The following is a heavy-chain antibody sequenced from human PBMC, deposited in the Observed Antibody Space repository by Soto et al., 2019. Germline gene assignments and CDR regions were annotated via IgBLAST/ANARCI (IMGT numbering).Heavy chain of an antibody. CDR1: GGSISSGGYS. Sequence: SETLSLTCAVSGGSISSGGYSWSWIRQPPGKGLEWIGYIYHSGSTYYNPSLKSRVTISVDRSKNQFSLKLSSVTAADTAVYYCARGHYYDSSGYGRNKDWFDPWGQGTLVTVSS. J-gene: IGHJ5*02. CDR3: ARGHYYDSSGYGRNKDWFDP. D-gene: IGHD3-22*01. CDR2: IYHSGST. V-gene: IGHV4-30-2*01.